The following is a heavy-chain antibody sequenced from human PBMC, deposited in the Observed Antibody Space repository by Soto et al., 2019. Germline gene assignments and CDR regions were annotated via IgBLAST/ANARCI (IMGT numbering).Heavy chain of an antibody. CDR3: AREVQVHAPAFVY. Sequence: QVQLVQSGAEMQKPGSSVKVSCQSSGRTFNTYAMNWVRQAPGQGPEWMGDISPMFAAAYYAPKLQGRVTITADESTGTSYMPLSSLTSEDTARYFCAREVQVHAPAFVYWGQGTLVTVSS. V-gene: IGHV1-69*19. CDR1: GRTFNTYA. D-gene: IGHD3-10*01. J-gene: IGHJ4*02. CDR2: ISPMFAAA.